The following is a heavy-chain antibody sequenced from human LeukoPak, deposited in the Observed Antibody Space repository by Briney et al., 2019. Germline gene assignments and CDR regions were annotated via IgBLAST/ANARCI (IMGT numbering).Heavy chain of an antibody. D-gene: IGHD1-26*01. Sequence: SETLSLTCTVSGGSISSSSYYWGWIRQPPGKGLEWIGSIYYSGSTYYNPSLKSRVTMSVDTSKNQFSLKLSSVTAADTAVYYCARDRVGPEGSFDYWGQGTLGTVSS. J-gene: IGHJ4*02. CDR3: ARDRVGPEGSFDY. CDR2: IYYSGST. CDR1: GGSISSSSYY. V-gene: IGHV4-39*07.